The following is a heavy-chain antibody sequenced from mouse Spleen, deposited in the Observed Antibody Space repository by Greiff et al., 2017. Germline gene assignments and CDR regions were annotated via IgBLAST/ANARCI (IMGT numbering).Heavy chain of an antibody. D-gene: IGHD2-4*01. V-gene: IGHV1-5*01. CDR1: GYTFTSYW. CDR2: IYPGNSDT. CDR3: TRFQIYYDYDDVAWFAY. Sequence: VQLQQSGTVLARPGASVKMSCKASGYTFTSYWMHWVKQRPGQGLEWIGAIYPGNSDTSYNQKFKGKAKLTAVTSTSTAYMELSSLTNEDSAVYYCTRFQIYYDYDDVAWFAYWGQGTLVTVSA. J-gene: IGHJ3*01.